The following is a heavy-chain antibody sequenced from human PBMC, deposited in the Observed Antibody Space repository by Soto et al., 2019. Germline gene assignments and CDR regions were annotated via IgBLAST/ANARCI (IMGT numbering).Heavy chain of an antibody. CDR1: GYTFTRYG. Sequence: QGQLVQSGAEVKKPGASVKVSCKASGYTFTRYGITWVRQAPGQGLEWMGWISGYNGDTNYAQKFQRRVTMTVDTSTTTAFMELTTLTSDDRAVYYCAKNGQPPYYYYGMDVWGQGTTVTVS. CDR3: AKNGQPPYYYYGMDV. D-gene: IGHD2-8*01. J-gene: IGHJ6*02. V-gene: IGHV1-18*01. CDR2: ISGYNGDT.